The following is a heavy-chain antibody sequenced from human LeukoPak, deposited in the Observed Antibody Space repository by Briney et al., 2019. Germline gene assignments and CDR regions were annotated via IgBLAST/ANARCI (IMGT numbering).Heavy chain of an antibody. D-gene: IGHD1-26*01. CDR3: TRVVLVGTTYSYFDY. Sequence: PGGSLRLSCAASGFTFSSYEMNWVRQAPGKGLEWVSYISSSGGTIYYADSVKGRFTISRDNAKNSLYLQMNSLKAEDTATYYCTRVVLVGTTYSYFDYWGQGTLVTVSS. V-gene: IGHV3-48*03. J-gene: IGHJ4*02. CDR2: ISSSGGTI. CDR1: GFTFSSYE.